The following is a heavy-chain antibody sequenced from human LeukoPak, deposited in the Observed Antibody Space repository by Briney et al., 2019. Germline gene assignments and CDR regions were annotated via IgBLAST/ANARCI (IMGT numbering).Heavy chain of an antibody. CDR2: ISWNSGSI. J-gene: IGHJ4*02. V-gene: IGHV3-9*01. D-gene: IGHD6-13*01. CDR3: AKGSWYYFDY. CDR1: GFTFDDYA. Sequence: PGGSLRLSCAASGFTFDDYAMHWVRQAPGEGLEWVSGISWNSGSIGYADSVKGRFTISRDNAKNSLYLQMNSLRAEDTALYYCAKGSWYYFDYWGQGTLVTVSS.